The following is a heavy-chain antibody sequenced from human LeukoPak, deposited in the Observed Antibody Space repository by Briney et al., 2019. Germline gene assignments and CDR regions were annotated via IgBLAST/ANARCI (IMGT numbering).Heavy chain of an antibody. J-gene: IGHJ6*02. CDR2: ISYDGSNK. V-gene: IGHV3-30*18. CDR3: AKEDCSSTSCSDYYGMDV. CDR1: GFTFSSYG. Sequence: GGSLRLSCAASGFTFSSYGMHWVRQAPGKGLEWVAVISYDGSNKYYADSVKGRFTISRDNSKNTLYLQMNSLRAEDTAVYYCAKEDCSSTSCSDYYGMDVWGQGTTVTVSS. D-gene: IGHD2-2*01.